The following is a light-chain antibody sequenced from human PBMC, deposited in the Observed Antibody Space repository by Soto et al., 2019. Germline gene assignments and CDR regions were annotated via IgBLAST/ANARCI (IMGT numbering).Light chain of an antibody. CDR1: QSISSY. CDR3: QHYSTVWA. Sequence: IQMTQSPSSLSASVGDRVTITCRASQSISSYLNWYQQKPGKAPKLLIYDASSLESGVPSRFSGSGSGTEFTLTISSLQPDDFATYYCQHYSTVWAFGQGTKVDI. V-gene: IGKV1-5*01. J-gene: IGKJ1*01. CDR2: DAS.